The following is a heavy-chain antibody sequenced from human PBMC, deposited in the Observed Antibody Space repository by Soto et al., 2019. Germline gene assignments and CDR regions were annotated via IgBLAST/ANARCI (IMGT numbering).Heavy chain of an antibody. D-gene: IGHD5-12*01. CDR1: GDSIRSSW. J-gene: IGHJ4*02. V-gene: IGHV4-4*02. Sequence: QVQLQESGPGLVKPSGTLSLTCAVSGDSIRSSWWSWVRQPPGKGLEWIGDISHSGDTNYNPSLKSPVIMSIEKSMNQFSLEMSSVTAAETAVYYCARDCTNGYNSGNWGQGTMVTVSS. CDR2: ISHSGDT. CDR3: ARDCTNGYNSGN.